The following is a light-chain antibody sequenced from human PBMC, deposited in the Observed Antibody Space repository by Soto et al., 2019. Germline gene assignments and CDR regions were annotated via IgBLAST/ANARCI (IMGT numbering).Light chain of an antibody. CDR1: SSDVGSYNL. CDR2: EGS. CDR3: CSYAGSSTYVV. Sequence: QSALTQPASVSGSPGQSITISCTGTSSDVGSYNLVSWYQQHPGKAPKLMIYEGSKRTSGVSNRFSGSKSGNTSSLTISGLQAEDEADYYCCSYAGSSTYVVFGGGTKLTVL. J-gene: IGLJ2*01. V-gene: IGLV2-23*01.